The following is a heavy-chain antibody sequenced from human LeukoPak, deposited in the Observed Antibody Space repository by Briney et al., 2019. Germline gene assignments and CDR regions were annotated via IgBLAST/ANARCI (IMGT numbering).Heavy chain of an antibody. Sequence: GGSLRLSCAASGFTFSSYAMSWVRQAPGKGLEWVLAISGSGGSTYYADSVKGRFTTSRDNSKNTLYLQMNSLRAEDTAVYYCAKVKSSYSSPRPPENWGQGTLVTVSS. CDR2: ISGSGGST. D-gene: IGHD6-13*01. V-gene: IGHV3-23*01. CDR3: AKVKSSYSSPRPPEN. CDR1: GFTFSSYA. J-gene: IGHJ4*02.